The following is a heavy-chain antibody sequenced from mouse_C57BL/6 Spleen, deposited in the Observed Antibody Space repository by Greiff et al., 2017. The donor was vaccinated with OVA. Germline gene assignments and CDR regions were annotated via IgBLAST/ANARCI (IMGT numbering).Heavy chain of an antibody. Sequence: QVQLQQSGPELVKPGASVKISCKASGYAFSSSWMNWVKQRPGKGLEWIGRIYPGDGDTNYNGKFKGKATLTADKSSSTAYMQLSSLTSEDSAVYFCARIYYGSSYYFDYWGQGTTLTVSS. J-gene: IGHJ2*01. D-gene: IGHD1-1*01. V-gene: IGHV1-82*01. CDR1: GYAFSSSW. CDR2: IYPGDGDT. CDR3: ARIYYGSSYYFDY.